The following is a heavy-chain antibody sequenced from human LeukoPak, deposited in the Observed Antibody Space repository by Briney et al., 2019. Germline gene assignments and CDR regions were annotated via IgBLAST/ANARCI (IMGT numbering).Heavy chain of an antibody. CDR1: GFTFSSHW. D-gene: IGHD3-10*01. CDR3: VREGYGPGNYPFDY. V-gene: IGHV3-74*01. CDR2: IDSGGGDT. J-gene: IGHJ4*02. Sequence: GGSLRLSCAASGFTFSSHWMHWVRQAPGKGLVWLSRIDSGGGDTIDADSVKGRFTFSRDNSKNTLYLQMNSLRAEDTAVYYCVREGYGPGNYPFDYWGQGTLVTVSS.